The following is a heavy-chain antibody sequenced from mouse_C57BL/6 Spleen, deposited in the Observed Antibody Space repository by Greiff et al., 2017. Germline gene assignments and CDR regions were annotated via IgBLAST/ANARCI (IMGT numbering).Heavy chain of an antibody. Sequence: VHVKQSGPELVKPGASVKISCKASGYSFTGYYMNWVKQSPEKSLEWIGEINPSTGGTTYNQKFKAKATLTVDKSASTAYMQLKSLTSEDSAVYYCARGAVVATDYAMDYWGQGTSVTVSS. CDR1: GYSFTGYY. CDR3: ARGAVVATDYAMDY. V-gene: IGHV1-42*01. J-gene: IGHJ4*01. CDR2: INPSTGGT. D-gene: IGHD1-1*01.